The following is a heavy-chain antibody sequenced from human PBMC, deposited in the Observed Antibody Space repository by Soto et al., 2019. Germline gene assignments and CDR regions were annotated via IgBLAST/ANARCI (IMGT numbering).Heavy chain of an antibody. J-gene: IGHJ4*02. D-gene: IGHD1-26*01. CDR1: GFLFSTYA. V-gene: IGHV3-23*01. CDR3: ANRGGSKVGY. Sequence: EVQLLESGGGLVQPGGSLRLSCAASGFLFSTYAMNWVRQAPGKGLEWVSIISGSGDTTTYADSVKGRFTISRDNSKNTLYLQMDSLSADDTAVYHCANRGGSKVGYWGQGTLVTVSS. CDR2: ISGSGDTT.